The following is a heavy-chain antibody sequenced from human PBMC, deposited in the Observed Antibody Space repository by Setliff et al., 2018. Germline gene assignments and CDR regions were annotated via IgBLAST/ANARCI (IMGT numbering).Heavy chain of an antibody. CDR2: VFVSGST. Sequence: SETLSLTCTVSGGSISTYYWSWIRRPAGKGLEWIGRVFVSGSTNYNPSPKSRVTMSVDTSKNQFSLKLTSVTAADTAMYYCARDTSSDWAAWFDPWSQGILVTVSS. J-gene: IGHJ5*02. CDR1: GGSISTYY. CDR3: ARDTSSDWAAWFDP. D-gene: IGHD6-19*01. V-gene: IGHV4-4*07.